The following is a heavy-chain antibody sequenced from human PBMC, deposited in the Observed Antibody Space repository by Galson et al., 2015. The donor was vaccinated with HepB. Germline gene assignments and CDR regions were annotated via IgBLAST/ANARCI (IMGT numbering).Heavy chain of an antibody. V-gene: IGHV3-21*01. CDR1: GFTFSSYS. CDR2: ISSSSNYI. D-gene: IGHD3-22*01. J-gene: IGHJ4*02. Sequence: CAVSGFTFSSYSMNWVRQAPGKGLEWVSSISSSSNYIHYADSVKGRFIISRDNAKNSLYLQMNSLRAEDTAVYYCARVYYYDYSGYLYWGQGTLVTVSS. CDR3: ARVYYYDYSGYLY.